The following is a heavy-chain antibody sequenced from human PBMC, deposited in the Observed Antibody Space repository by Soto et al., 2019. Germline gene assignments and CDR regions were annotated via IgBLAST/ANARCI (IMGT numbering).Heavy chain of an antibody. Sequence: PGGSLRLSCEVSGFTFSSHSMNWVRQAPGEGLEWISYISSSGSTIYYADSVKGRFTISRDNAKNSLYLQMNSLRAEDTAIYYCARGRYGDYLIDYWGQGTLVTVSS. CDR1: GFTFSSHS. CDR2: ISSSGSTI. V-gene: IGHV3-48*01. D-gene: IGHD3-22*01. J-gene: IGHJ4*02. CDR3: ARGRYGDYLIDY.